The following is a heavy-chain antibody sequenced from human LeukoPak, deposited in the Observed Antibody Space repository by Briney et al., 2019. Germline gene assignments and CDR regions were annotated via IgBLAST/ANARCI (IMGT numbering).Heavy chain of an antibody. Sequence: SETLSLTCAVYGGSFSGYYWNWIRQPPGKGLEWIGEINHSGSTNYNPSLKSRVTISVDTSKNQFSLKLSSVTAADTAVYYCARGTTAVTFGGVIVLSYYYYMDVWGKGTTATVSS. CDR3: ARGTTAVTFGGVIVLSYYYYMDV. CDR2: INHSGST. J-gene: IGHJ6*03. D-gene: IGHD3-16*02. V-gene: IGHV4-34*01. CDR1: GGSFSGYY.